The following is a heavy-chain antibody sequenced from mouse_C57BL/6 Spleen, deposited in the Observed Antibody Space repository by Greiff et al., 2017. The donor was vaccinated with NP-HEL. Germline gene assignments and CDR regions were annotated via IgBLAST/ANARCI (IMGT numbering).Heavy chain of an antibody. CDR3: ARSDGRGHNAMGH. V-gene: IGHV1-26*01. CDR2: INPNNGGT. Sequence: VQLQQSGPELVKPGASVKISCKASGYTFTDYYMNWVKQSPGKSLEWIGDINPNNGGTSYNQKFKGKATLTVDKSSSTAYMELRSLTSEDSAVFYCARSDGRGHNAMGHRGKRNSATVSS. D-gene: IGHD1-1*01. J-gene: IGHJ4*01. CDR1: GYTFTDYY.